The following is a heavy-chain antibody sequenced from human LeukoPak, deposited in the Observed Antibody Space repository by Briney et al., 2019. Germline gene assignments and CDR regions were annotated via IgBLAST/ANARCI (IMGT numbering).Heavy chain of an antibody. CDR1: GFTFGSYW. V-gene: IGHV3-7*01. CDR2: IKQDGNEA. D-gene: IGHD3-16*01. CDR3: ARDKGRLPPDAFDI. Sequence: TGGSLRLSCAGSGFTFGSYWMNWVRQAPGKGLEWVAIIKQDGNEALYVDSVKGRFTISRDNAKNSLYLQMNSLRAEDTAVYYCARDKGRLPPDAFDIWGQGTMVTVSS. J-gene: IGHJ3*02.